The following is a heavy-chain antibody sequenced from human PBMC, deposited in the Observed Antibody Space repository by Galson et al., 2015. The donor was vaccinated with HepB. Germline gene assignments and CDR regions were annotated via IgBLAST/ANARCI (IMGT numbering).Heavy chain of an antibody. CDR2: IKNDGSEE. V-gene: IGHV3-7*04. D-gene: IGHD3-16*01. J-gene: IGHJ4*02. CDR1: GFTFSYFW. CDR3: ARVRGFGLAIKGHFDY. Sequence: SLRLSCAASGFTFSYFWMGWVRQAPGKGLEWVAKIKNDGSEEYYVDSVKGRVAISRDNAKNSLYLQMNSLRVEDTAVYFCARVRGFGLAIKGHFDYWGQGALVTVSS.